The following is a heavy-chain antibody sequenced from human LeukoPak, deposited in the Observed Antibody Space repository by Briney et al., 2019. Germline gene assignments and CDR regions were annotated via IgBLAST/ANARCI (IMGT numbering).Heavy chain of an antibody. Sequence: GGSLRLSCAASGFTFSSYSMNWVRQAPGKGLEWVSYISSSSSTIYYADSVKGRFTISRDNAKNSLYLQMNGLRAEDTAVYYCAREYYYDSSGYFDYWGQGTLVTVSS. CDR3: AREYYYDSSGYFDY. D-gene: IGHD3-22*01. J-gene: IGHJ4*02. CDR2: ISSSSSTI. V-gene: IGHV3-48*01. CDR1: GFTFSSYS.